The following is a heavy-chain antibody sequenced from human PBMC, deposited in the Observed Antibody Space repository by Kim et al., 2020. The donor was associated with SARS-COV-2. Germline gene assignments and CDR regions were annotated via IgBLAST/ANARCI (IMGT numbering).Heavy chain of an antibody. J-gene: IGHJ4*02. D-gene: IGHD2-2*01. V-gene: IGHV3-7*01. Sequence: DGSEKNCVDSVRGRFTISRDNAEKSLYLQMDSLRAEDTDVYYCASLKYDYWGRGALVTVSS. CDR3: ASLKYDY. CDR2: DGSEK.